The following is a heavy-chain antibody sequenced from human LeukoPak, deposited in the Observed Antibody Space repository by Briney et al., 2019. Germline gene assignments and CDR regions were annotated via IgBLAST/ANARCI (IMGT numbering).Heavy chain of an antibody. CDR2: IYYSGST. CDR1: GGSISSYY. Sequence: SETLSLTCTVSGGSISSYYWSWIRQPPGKGLEWIGYIYYSGSTNYNPSLKSRVTISVDTSKNQFSLKLSSVTAADTAVCYCARADFIAAAGSTYYYYYMDVWGKGTTVTVSS. J-gene: IGHJ6*03. CDR3: ARADFIAAAGSTYYYYYMDV. V-gene: IGHV4-59*12. D-gene: IGHD6-13*01.